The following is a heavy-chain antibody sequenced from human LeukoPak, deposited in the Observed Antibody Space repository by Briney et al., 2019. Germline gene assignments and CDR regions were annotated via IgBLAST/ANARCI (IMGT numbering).Heavy chain of an antibody. V-gene: IGHV3-21*01. CDR1: GFTFSNYA. CDR3: ARDGGTRPRGWYSGYDYKGAKYYFDY. CDR2: ISSSSSYI. J-gene: IGHJ4*02. Sequence: PGGSLRLSCAASGFTFSNYAMNWVRQAPGKGLEWVSSISSSSSYIYYADSVKGRFTISRDNAKNSLYLQMNSLRAEDTAVYYCARDGGTRPRGWYSGYDYKGAKYYFDYWGQGTLVTVSS. D-gene: IGHD5-12*01.